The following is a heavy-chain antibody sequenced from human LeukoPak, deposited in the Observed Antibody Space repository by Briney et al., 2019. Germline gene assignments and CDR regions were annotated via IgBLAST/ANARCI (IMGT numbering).Heavy chain of an antibody. CDR1: GYTLTELS. Sequence: ASVKVSCKVSGYTLTELSMHWVRQAPGKGLEWMGGFDPEDGETIYAQKFQGRVTMTEDTSTDTAYMELSRLRSDDTAVYYCATGRDYFGSGNNDAFDIWGQGTMVTVSS. CDR2: FDPEDGET. CDR3: ATGRDYFGSGNNDAFDI. J-gene: IGHJ3*02. V-gene: IGHV1-24*01. D-gene: IGHD3-10*01.